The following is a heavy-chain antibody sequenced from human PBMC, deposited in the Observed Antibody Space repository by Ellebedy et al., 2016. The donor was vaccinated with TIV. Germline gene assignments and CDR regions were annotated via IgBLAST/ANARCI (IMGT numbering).Heavy chain of an antibody. CDR3: AKDRFGHIPDAFDF. Sequence: PGGSLRLSCAASGFTFSRHAMTWARPAPGKGREWVAGIVDSGGSASYADSVKGRFTISRDTSKNTLYLELNNLRAEETALYYCAKDRFGHIPDAFDFWGEGTMVTVSS. V-gene: IGHV3-23*01. CDR2: IVDSGGSA. J-gene: IGHJ3*01. CDR1: GFTFSRHA. D-gene: IGHD2-21*01.